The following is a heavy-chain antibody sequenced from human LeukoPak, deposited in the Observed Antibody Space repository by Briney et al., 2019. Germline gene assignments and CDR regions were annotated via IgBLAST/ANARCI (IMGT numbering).Heavy chain of an antibody. V-gene: IGHV1-46*01. CDR3: ARDQTTVTTPSYYYYGMDV. D-gene: IGHD4-17*01. CDR1: GYTLTSYA. Sequence: ASVKASCKASGYTLTSYAMTWVRPAPGQGLEWMGIINPSGGSTSYAQKFQGRVTMTRDTSTSTVYMELSSLRSEDTAVYYCARDQTTVTTPSYYYYGMDVWGQGTTVTVSS. J-gene: IGHJ6*02. CDR2: INPSGGST.